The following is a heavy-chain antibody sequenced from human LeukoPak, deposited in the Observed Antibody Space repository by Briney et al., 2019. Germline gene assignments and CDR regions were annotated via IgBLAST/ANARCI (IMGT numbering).Heavy chain of an antibody. D-gene: IGHD1-20*01. CDR1: GGSFSGYY. Sequence: PSETLSLTCAVYGGSFSGYYWSWIRQPPGKGLEWIGEINHSGGTNYSPSLKSRVTISVDTSKNQFSLKLSSVTAADTAVYYCARYNWNDVLFDSWGQGTLVTVSS. V-gene: IGHV4-34*01. CDR2: INHSGGT. CDR3: ARYNWNDVLFDS. J-gene: IGHJ4*02.